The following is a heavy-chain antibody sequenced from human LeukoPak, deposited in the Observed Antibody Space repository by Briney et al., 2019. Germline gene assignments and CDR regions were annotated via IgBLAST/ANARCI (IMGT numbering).Heavy chain of an antibody. CDR2: ISGNAVST. V-gene: IGHV3-23*01. CDR3: AKATWRFCSSPSCYEYYMDV. J-gene: IGHJ6*03. D-gene: IGHD2-2*01. Sequence: PGGSLRLSCAASGFTFTSYGMNWVRQAPGKGLEWVSGISGNAVSTYYADSVKGRFTISRDNSKNTLSLQMNSLRADDTAVYYCAKATWRFCSSPSCYEYYMDVWGKGTTVIVSS. CDR1: GFTFTSYG.